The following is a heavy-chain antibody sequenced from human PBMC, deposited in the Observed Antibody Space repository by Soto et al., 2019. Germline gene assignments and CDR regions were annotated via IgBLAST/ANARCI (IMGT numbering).Heavy chain of an antibody. Sequence: QVQLVESGGGVVQPGGSLRVSCAASGFTFSVNGMHWVRQAPGKGLEWVADIWHDGSKAYYADSVKGRFTISKDNSKNTLYLQMNSRGVEDTAVYYCARDVWVGLHKYLDSWGQGTPVTVSS. J-gene: IGHJ5*01. V-gene: IGHV3-33*01. CDR1: GFTFSVNG. CDR3: ARDVWVGLHKYLDS. CDR2: IWHDGSKA. D-gene: IGHD3-16*01.